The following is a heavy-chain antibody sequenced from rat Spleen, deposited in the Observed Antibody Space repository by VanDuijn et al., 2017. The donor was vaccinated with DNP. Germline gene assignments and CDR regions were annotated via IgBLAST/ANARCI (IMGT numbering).Heavy chain of an antibody. Sequence: EVQLQESGPGLVKLSQSLSLTCSVTGYSITSNHKWSWIRKFPGNELEWMGYINNAGSTNYNPSLKGRFSITRDTSKNQFFLQVNSVGNEDTATYYCAVQLGVFDYWGQGVMVTVSS. CDR1: GYSITSNHK. CDR3: AVQLGVFDY. J-gene: IGHJ2*01. CDR2: INNAGST. V-gene: IGHV3-3*01. D-gene: IGHD5-1*01.